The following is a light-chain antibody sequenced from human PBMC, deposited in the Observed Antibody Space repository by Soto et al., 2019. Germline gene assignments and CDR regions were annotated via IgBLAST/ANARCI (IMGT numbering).Light chain of an antibody. CDR3: QSYDSSLSGWV. V-gene: IGLV1-40*01. Sequence: QSVLTQPPSVSGAPGQRVTISCTGSSSNIGAGYDEHWYQQLPGTAPKLLIYGNSNRPSGVPDRFSGSKSGTSASLAITGLQAEDEADYYCQSYDSSLSGWVFGTGTKLTVL. CDR1: SSNIGAGYD. CDR2: GNS. J-gene: IGLJ1*01.